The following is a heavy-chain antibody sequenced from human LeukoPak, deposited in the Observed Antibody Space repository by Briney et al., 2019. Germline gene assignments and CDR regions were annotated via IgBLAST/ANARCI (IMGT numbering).Heavy chain of an antibody. D-gene: IGHD2-2*01. V-gene: IGHV3-9*01. CDR2: ISWNSDIV. Sequence: GGSLRLSCAASGFTFSSSGMHWVRQTPGKGLEWVSGISWNSDIVGYADSVKGRFTISRDNAKNSLYLQMNSLRAEDTALYYCAKGQIVPVAMLDYWGQGTLVTVSS. J-gene: IGHJ4*02. CDR1: GFTFSSSG. CDR3: AKGQIVPVAMLDY.